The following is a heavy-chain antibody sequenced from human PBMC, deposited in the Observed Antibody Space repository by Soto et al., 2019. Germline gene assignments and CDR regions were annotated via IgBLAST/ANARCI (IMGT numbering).Heavy chain of an antibody. D-gene: IGHD1-1*01. CDR3: ARDLGTGTDY. Sequence: QVQLQESGPGLVKPSGTLSLTCAVSGDSITSSNWWSWVRQAPGKGLEWIGEIYHSGATTYNPSLKIRATISLNPSNNHFSLKLTSVTDADTAVYFCARDLGTGTDYWGRGTRVTVAS. CDR2: IYHSGAT. V-gene: IGHV4-4*02. J-gene: IGHJ4*02. CDR1: GDSITSSNW.